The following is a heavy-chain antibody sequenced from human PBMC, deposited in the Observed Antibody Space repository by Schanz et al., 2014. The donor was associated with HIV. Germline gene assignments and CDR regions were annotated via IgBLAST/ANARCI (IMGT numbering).Heavy chain of an antibody. Sequence: EVQLVESGGGLVKPGESLRLSCTASGFAFSRYTMSWIRQAPGKGLEWVSSISAGGVYTYYGDSMKGRFTISRDNANSSLFLQMDSLRPEDTATCYCVRDESTLTTGDFQDWGQGTLVTVSS. V-gene: IGHV3-21*06. D-gene: IGHD4-17*01. CDR2: ISAGGVYT. CDR1: GFAFSRYT. J-gene: IGHJ1*01. CDR3: VRDESTLTTGDFQD.